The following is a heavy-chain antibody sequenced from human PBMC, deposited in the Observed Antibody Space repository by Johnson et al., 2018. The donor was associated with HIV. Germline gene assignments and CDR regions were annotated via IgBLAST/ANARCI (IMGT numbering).Heavy chain of an antibody. CDR3: AVGIQLWFASEGDAFDI. V-gene: IGHV3-30*14. CDR1: GFTFSNYP. J-gene: IGHJ3*02. CDR2: ISFDGSNK. Sequence: QMQLVESGGGVVRPGRSLRLSCAASGFTFSNYPMHWVRQAPGKGLEWVAVISFDGSNKYYTDSVTGRFTISRDNSKNTLFLQMNSLRAEDTAMYYCAVGIQLWFASEGDAFDILGQGAMVSVSS. D-gene: IGHD5-18*01.